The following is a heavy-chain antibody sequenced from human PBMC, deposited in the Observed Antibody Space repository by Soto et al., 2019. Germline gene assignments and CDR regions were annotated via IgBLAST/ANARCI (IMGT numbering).Heavy chain of an antibody. CDR3: ARAGCSSTSCCDYYYYMYV. D-gene: IGHD2-2*01. CDR1: GYTFTSYD. J-gene: IGHJ6*03. V-gene: IGHV1-8*01. CDR2: MNPNSGNT. Sequence: ASVKVSCKASGYTFTSYDINWVRQATGQGLEWMGWMNPNSGNTGYAQKFQGRVTMTRNTSISTAYMELSSLRSEDTAVYYCARAGCSSTSCCDYYYYMYVRGKGTTVIVSS.